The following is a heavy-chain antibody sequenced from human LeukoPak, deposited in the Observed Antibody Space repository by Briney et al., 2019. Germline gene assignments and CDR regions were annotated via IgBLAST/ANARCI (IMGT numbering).Heavy chain of an antibody. CDR1: GFTFDDYG. CDR2: INWNGGST. V-gene: IGHV3-20*04. J-gene: IGHJ4*02. Sequence: GGSLRLSCAAFGFTFDDYGMSWVRQAPGKGLEWVSGINWNGGSTGYADSVKGRFTISRDNAKNSLYLQMNSLRAEDTALYYCARDRARIAAAGLIYYFDYWGQGTLVTVSS. D-gene: IGHD6-13*01. CDR3: ARDRARIAAAGLIYYFDY.